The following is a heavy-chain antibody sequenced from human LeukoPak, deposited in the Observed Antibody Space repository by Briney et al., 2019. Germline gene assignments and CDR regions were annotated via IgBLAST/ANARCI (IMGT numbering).Heavy chain of an antibody. CDR3: ARPRIAARMGAFDI. CDR1: GGSISSYY. Sequence: SETLSLTCTVSGGSISSYYWSWIRQPPGKGLEWIGYIYYSGSTNYNPSLKSRVTISVDTSKNQFSLKLSSVTAADTAVYYCARPRIAARMGAFDIWGQGTMVTVSS. V-gene: IGHV4-59*08. CDR2: IYYSGST. J-gene: IGHJ3*02. D-gene: IGHD6-13*01.